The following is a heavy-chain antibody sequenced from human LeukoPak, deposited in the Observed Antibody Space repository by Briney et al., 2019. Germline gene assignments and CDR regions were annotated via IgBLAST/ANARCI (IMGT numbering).Heavy chain of an antibody. CDR1: GNSFGDYY. Sequence: SETLSLTCTVSGNSFGDYYWGWIRQPPGKGLEWIGSIYYSGSTYYNPSLKSRVTISVDTSKNQFSLKLSSVTAADTAVYYCARRFETLFYGAAFDYWGQGTLVTVSS. CDR3: ARRFETLFYGAAFDY. CDR2: IYYSGST. J-gene: IGHJ4*02. V-gene: IGHV4-39*01. D-gene: IGHD4-17*01.